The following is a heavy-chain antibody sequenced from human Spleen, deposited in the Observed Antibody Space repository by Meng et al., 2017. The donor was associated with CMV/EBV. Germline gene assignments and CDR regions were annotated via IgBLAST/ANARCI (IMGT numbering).Heavy chain of an antibody. D-gene: IGHD6-13*01. CDR3: ARGPKGIAAV. J-gene: IGHJ4*02. CDR2: INHSGST. V-gene: IGHV4-34*01. Sequence: HVQLQQWGGGLLKPSETLSLTGAVYGGSFSGYYWSWIRQPPGKGLEWIGEINHSGSTNYNPSLKSRVTISVDTSKNQFSLKLSSVTAADTAVYYCARGPKGIAAVWGQGTLVTVSS. CDR1: GGSFSGYY.